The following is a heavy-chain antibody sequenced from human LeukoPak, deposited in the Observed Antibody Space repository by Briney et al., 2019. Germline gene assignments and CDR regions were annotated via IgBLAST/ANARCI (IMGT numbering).Heavy chain of an antibody. V-gene: IGHV1-69*06. CDR3: ARVKAPGPPYYYYYMDV. J-gene: IGHJ6*03. CDR2: IIPIFGTA. Sequence: SVKVSCKASGGTFSSYAISWVRQAPGQGLEWMGGIIPIFGTANYAQKFQGRVTITADKSTSTAYMELSSLRSEDTAVYYCARVKAPGPPYYYYYMDVWGKGTTVTISS. CDR1: GGTFSSYA.